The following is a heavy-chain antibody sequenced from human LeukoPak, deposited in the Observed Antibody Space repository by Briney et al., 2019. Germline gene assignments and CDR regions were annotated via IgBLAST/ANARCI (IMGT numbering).Heavy chain of an antibody. D-gene: IGHD1-26*01. Sequence: ASVKVSCKASGYTFTGYYIHWVRQAPGQGLEWMGWINPNSGGTNYAQRFQGRVTMTRDTSTSTAYMELRSLRSDDTAVYYCARGGGGPLVNWFDPWGQGTLVTVSS. CDR2: INPNSGGT. CDR3: ARGGGGPLVNWFDP. V-gene: IGHV1-2*02. J-gene: IGHJ5*02. CDR1: GYTFTGYY.